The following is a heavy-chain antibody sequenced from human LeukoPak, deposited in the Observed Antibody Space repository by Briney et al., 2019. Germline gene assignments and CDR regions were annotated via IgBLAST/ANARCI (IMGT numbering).Heavy chain of an antibody. CDR1: GYSFTSHY. CDR2: INPSGGST. J-gene: IGHJ4*02. V-gene: IGHV1-46*01. CDR3: ARDKASYGWFDY. D-gene: IGHD5-18*01. Sequence: ASVKVSCKASGYSFTSHYMHWVRQAPGQGLEWMGIINPSGGSTSYAQKFQGRVTMTRDMSTSTVYMELSSLRSEDTAVYYCARDKASYGWFDYWGQGTLVTVSS.